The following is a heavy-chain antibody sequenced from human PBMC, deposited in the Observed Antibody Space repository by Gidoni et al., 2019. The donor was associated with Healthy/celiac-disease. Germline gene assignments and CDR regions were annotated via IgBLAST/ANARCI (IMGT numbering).Heavy chain of an antibody. V-gene: IGHV1-24*01. CDR3: AINFQAYSSSWYAGWFDP. Sequence: QVQLVQSGAEVKKPGASVKVSCKVSGYTLTELSMHWVRQAPGKGFEWMGGFDPEDGETIYAQKFQGRVTMTEDTSTDTAYMELSSLRSEDTAVYYCAINFQAYSSSWYAGWFDPWGQGTLVTVSS. CDR1: GYTLTELS. CDR2: FDPEDGET. D-gene: IGHD6-13*01. J-gene: IGHJ5*02.